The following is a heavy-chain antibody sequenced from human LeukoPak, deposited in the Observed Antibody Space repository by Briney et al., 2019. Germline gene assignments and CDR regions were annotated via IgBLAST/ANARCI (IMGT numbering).Heavy chain of an antibody. CDR2: ISSSGSTI. Sequence: PGGSLRLSCAASGFTFSNYEMNWVRQAPGKGLEWVSYISSSGSTISYADSVKGRFTISRDNAKNSLCLQMNSLRAEDTAVYYCASPRWLNDYWGQGTLVTVSS. J-gene: IGHJ4*02. CDR3: ASPRWLNDY. CDR1: GFTFSNYE. D-gene: IGHD4-23*01. V-gene: IGHV3-48*03.